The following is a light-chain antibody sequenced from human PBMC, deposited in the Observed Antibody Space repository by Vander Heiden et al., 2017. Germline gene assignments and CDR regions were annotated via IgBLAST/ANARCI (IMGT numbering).Light chain of an antibody. CDR2: DVS. V-gene: IGLV2-14*01. J-gene: IGLJ3*02. Sequence: QSALTQPPSVSGSPGQSFTISCTGTSSDVGGYNYVSWYQQHPGKAPKLMIYDVSNRPSGVSNRFSGSKSGNTASLTISGLQAEDEADYYCSSYTSSSTLNWVFGGGTKLTVL. CDR3: SSYTSSSTLNWV. CDR1: SSDVGGYNY.